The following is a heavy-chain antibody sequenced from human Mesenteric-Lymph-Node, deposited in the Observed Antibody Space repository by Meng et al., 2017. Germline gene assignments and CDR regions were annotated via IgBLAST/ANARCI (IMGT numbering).Heavy chain of an antibody. V-gene: IGHV3-23*01. CDR2: ISSGGHYT. Sequence: GESLKISCAVSGFTFNTYAMSWVRQAPGKGLEWVSVISSGGHYTDYAEFVKGRFTVSRDNANNMLYLQMNSLTAEDTATYYCAKDQKLGDYRYSTWFDYWGQGTVVTVSS. D-gene: IGHD3-16*02. CDR3: AKDQKLGDYRYSTWFDY. CDR1: GFTFNTYA. J-gene: IGHJ4*02.